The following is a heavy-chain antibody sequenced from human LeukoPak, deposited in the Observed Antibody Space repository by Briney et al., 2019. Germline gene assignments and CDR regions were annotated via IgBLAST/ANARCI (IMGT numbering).Heavy chain of an antibody. J-gene: IGHJ4*02. D-gene: IGHD5-18*01. Sequence: ASVKVSCKASGYTFTSYDINWVRQATGQGLEWMGWMNPNSGNTGYAQKFQGRVTITRNTSISTAYMELSSLRSEDMAVYYCARVRSYGYGDYWGQGTLVTVSS. V-gene: IGHV1-8*03. CDR1: GYTFTSYD. CDR2: MNPNSGNT. CDR3: ARVRSYGYGDY.